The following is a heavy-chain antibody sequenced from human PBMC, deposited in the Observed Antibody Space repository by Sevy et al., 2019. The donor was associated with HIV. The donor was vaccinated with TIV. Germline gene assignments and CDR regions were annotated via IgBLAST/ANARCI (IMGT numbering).Heavy chain of an antibody. D-gene: IGHD3-16*01. CDR2: ITTSGSTI. CDR1: XXXFSDYY. CDR3: XRGGGNXXX. J-gene: IGHJ4*02. V-gene: IGHV3-11*04. Sequence: GGSLRLSXAASXXXFSDYYMTWLRXVPGKGLEWVSYITTSGSTIYYADSVKGRFTISRDNAKNSLYLQMNNLRAEDTAVYYCXRGGGNXXXXXXGTLVTXSS.